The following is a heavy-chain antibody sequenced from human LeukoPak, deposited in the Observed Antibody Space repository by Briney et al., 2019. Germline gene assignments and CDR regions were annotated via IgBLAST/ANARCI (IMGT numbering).Heavy chain of an antibody. V-gene: IGHV3-66*01. CDR2: IYSGGST. CDR3: ARDAFCSSGWYGGRYFDY. Sequence: GGSLRLSCAASGFTVSSNYMSWVRQAPGKGLEWVSVIYSGGSTYYADSVKGRFTISRDNSKNTLYLQMNSLRAEDTAVYYCARDAFCSSGWYGGRYFDYWGQGTLVTVSS. D-gene: IGHD6-19*01. CDR1: GFTVSSNY. J-gene: IGHJ4*02.